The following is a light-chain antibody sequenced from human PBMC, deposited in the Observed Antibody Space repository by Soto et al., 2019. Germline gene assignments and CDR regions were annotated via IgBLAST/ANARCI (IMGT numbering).Light chain of an antibody. Sequence: ELVLTQSPGTLSLSPGERATLSCRASQSLTSSYLAWYQQKPGQAPRLLIYGAPSRAPGIPDRVSGTGSGTDFTLTSSRLEPEDFAVYYCQQYENSPPSYTFGRGTKLDIK. J-gene: IGKJ2*01. CDR1: QSLTSSY. V-gene: IGKV3-20*01. CDR3: QQYENSPPSYT. CDR2: GAP.